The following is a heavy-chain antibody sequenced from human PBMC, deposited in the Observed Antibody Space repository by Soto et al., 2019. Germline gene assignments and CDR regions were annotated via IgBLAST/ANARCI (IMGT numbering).Heavy chain of an antibody. V-gene: IGHV3-30*18. CDR2: ISYDGSNK. J-gene: IGHJ4*02. CDR1: GFTFSSYG. CDR3: AKDKLGILVY. D-gene: IGHD7-27*01. Sequence: GGSLRLSCAASGFTFSSYGMHWVRQAPGKGLEWVSVISYDGSNKYYADSVKGRFTISRDNSKNTLYLQMNSLRAEDTAVYYCAKDKLGILVYWGQGTLVTVSS.